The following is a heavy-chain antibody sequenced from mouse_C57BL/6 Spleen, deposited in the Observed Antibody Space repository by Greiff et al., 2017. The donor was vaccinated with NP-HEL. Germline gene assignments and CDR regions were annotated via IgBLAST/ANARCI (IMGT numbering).Heavy chain of an antibody. CDR3: TRAGWDEGWYFDV. V-gene: IGHV5-9-1*02. CDR2: ISSGGDYI. J-gene: IGHJ1*03. Sequence: EVQLVESGEGLVKPGGSLKLSCAASGFTFSSYAMSWVRQTPEKRLEWVAYISSGGDYIYYADTVKGRFTISRDNARNTLYLQMSSLKSEDTAMYYCTRAGWDEGWYFDVWGTGTTVTVSS. CDR1: GFTFSSYA. D-gene: IGHD4-1*01.